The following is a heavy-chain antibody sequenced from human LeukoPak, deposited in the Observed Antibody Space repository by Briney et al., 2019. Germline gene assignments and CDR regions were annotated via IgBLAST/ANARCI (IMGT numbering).Heavy chain of an antibody. CDR2: IKQDGSEK. J-gene: IGHJ6*02. CDR1: GFTFSSYW. CDR3: ARAGLLWFGESRMDV. D-gene: IGHD3-10*01. V-gene: IGHV3-7*01. Sequence: GGSLRLSCATSGFTFSSYWMSWVRQAPGKGLEWVANIKQDGSEKYYVDSVKGRFTISRDNAKNSLYLQMNSLRAEDTAVYYCARAGLLWFGESRMDVWGQGTTVTVS.